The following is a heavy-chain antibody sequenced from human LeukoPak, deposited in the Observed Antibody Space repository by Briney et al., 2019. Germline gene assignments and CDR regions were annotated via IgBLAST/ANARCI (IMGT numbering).Heavy chain of an antibody. CDR3: ARDPATVTSHFDY. CDR1: GFIFSRYD. CDR2: IWHDGSKT. V-gene: IGHV3-33*01. J-gene: IGHJ4*02. D-gene: IGHD4-17*01. Sequence: PGTSLRLSCVASGFIFSRYDMHWVRQAPGKGLEWVALIWHDGSKTHYADSVKGRFTISRDDSKSTLYVQMNSLGVEDTAVYYCARDPATVTSHFDYWGQGALVTVSS.